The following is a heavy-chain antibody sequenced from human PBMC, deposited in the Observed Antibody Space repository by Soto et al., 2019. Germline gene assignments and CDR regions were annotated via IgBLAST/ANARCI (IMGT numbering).Heavy chain of an antibody. CDR1: GYHFTNYW. Sequence: GESLKISCKGSGYHFTNYWIGWVRQMPGKGLEWMGFIYPSDSDTRYSPSFQGQVTISADKSISTAYLQWSSLKASDTAMYYCARHITMIVVAGAFDIWGQGTMVTVSS. J-gene: IGHJ3*02. CDR2: IYPSDSDT. V-gene: IGHV5-51*01. CDR3: ARHITMIVVAGAFDI. D-gene: IGHD3-22*01.